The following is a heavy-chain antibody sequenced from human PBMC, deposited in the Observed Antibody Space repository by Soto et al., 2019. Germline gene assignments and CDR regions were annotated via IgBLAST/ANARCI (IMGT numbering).Heavy chain of an antibody. V-gene: IGHV3-21*01. D-gene: IGHD2-2*01. CDR3: SSYCSSNRCYGGDAFDI. J-gene: IGHJ3*02. Sequence: EVQLVESGGGLVKPGGSLRLSCAASGFTFSSYSMNWVRQAPGKGLEWVSSISSSSSYIYYADSVKGRFTISRDNAKNSLDPQMKSLRAEDTAVYYCSSYCSSNRCYGGDAFDIWGQGTMVTVSS. CDR1: GFTFSSYS. CDR2: ISSSSSYI.